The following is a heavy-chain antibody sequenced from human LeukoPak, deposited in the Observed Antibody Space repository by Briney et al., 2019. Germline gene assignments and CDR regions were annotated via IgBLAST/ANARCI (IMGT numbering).Heavy chain of an antibody. CDR3: AKGGKWDVTPFDY. V-gene: IGHV3-23*01. CDR1: GFTYTSYS. CDR2: ISGGGGST. Sequence: GGSLRLSCAASGFTYTSYSMNWVRQAPGKGLEWVSTISGGGGSTYYADSVKGRFTISRDNSKNTLYLQVDSLRAEDTAVYYCAKGGKWDVTPFDYWGQGTLVTVSS. D-gene: IGHD1-26*01. J-gene: IGHJ4*02.